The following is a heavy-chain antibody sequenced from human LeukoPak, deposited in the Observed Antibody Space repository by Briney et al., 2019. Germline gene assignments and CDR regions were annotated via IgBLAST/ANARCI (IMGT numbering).Heavy chain of an antibody. CDR2: IYSGGST. CDR1: GFTVSSNY. Sequence: GGSLRLSCAASGFTVSSNYMSWLRQAPGQGLEWVSVIYSGGSTYYGDSVKGRFTISRDNSKNTLYLQMNSLRAEDTAVYYCARGGAAAGWCMDVWGQGTTVTVSS. V-gene: IGHV3-66*02. CDR3: ARGGAAAGWCMDV. D-gene: IGHD6-13*01. J-gene: IGHJ6*02.